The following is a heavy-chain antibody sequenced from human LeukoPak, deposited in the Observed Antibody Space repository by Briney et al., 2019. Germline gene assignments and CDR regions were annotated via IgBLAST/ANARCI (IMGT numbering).Heavy chain of an antibody. CDR3: ARDDSTGLEGV. CDR1: GGSISSYY. CDR2: IHYSGST. J-gene: IGHJ4*02. D-gene: IGHD3-22*01. Sequence: SEXLSLTCSVSGGSISSYYWSWLRQPPGKGVEWIGYIHYSGSTNYNPSLTSRGTISVDTSKNQFSLKLSSVTAADTAVYYCARDDSTGLEGVWGQGTLVTVSS. V-gene: IGHV4-59*01.